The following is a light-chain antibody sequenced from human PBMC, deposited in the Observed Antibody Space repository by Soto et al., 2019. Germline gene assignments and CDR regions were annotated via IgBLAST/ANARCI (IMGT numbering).Light chain of an antibody. J-gene: IGKJ4*01. V-gene: IGKV1D-13*01. CDR1: QDINNA. CDR3: QQSADYPPLT. Sequence: AIQLTQSPSSLPASVGDTVTMTCRASQDINNALAWYQQKPGKAPKFLMYDASNLNSGVPPRFSGSGSGTFFTLTISGLQPEDVATYYCQQSADYPPLTFGGGTKVEI. CDR2: DAS.